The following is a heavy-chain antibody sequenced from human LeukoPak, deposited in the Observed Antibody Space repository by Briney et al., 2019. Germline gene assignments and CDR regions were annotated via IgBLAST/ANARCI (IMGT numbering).Heavy chain of an antibody. J-gene: IGHJ4*02. D-gene: IGHD3-3*01. V-gene: IGHV4-39*01. CDR2: IYSSGSA. Sequence: SETLSLTCTVSGGSINSNNYYWGWIRQPPGRGLEWIGSIYSSGSAYYNPSLKSRVTISVDTSKNQFSLRLSSVTAADTAVYYCQSRYLEWLLEYWGQGTLVTVSS. CDR1: GGSINSNNYY. CDR3: QSRYLEWLLEY.